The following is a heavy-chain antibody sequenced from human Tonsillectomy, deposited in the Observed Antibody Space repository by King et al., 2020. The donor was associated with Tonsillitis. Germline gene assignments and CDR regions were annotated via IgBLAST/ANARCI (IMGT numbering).Heavy chain of an antibody. V-gene: IGHV1-46*03. CDR2: INPSGGST. CDR3: ATVGFLDPDYYYYMDV. CDR1: GYTFTSYF. D-gene: IGHD3/OR15-3a*01. J-gene: IGHJ6*03. Sequence: VQLVQSGAEVKKPGASVKVSCKASGYTFTSYFMHWVRQAPGQGLEWMGIINPSGGSTSYTKKFQGRVTMTRDTSTSTGYMERSSLRSEDTAVYYCATVGFLDPDYYYYMDVWGKGTAVTVSS.